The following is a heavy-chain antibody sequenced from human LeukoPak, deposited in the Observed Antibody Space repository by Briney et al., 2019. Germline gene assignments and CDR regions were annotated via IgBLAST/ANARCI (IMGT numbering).Heavy chain of an antibody. D-gene: IGHD2-21*02. CDR3: ARHDVVPVIRRGFDF. V-gene: IGHV4-59*08. Sequence: SQTLSLTCTVSGGSVSGYYWSWIRQPPGKGLEWVGYIFYSGTTLYSPSLKSRVTMSVDTSENQFSLRLNFVTAADTAVYYCARHDVVPVIRRGFDFWGQGILVTVSS. J-gene: IGHJ4*02. CDR1: GGSVSGYY. CDR2: IFYSGTT.